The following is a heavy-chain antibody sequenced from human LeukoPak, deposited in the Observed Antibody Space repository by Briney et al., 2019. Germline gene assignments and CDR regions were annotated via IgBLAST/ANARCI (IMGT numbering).Heavy chain of an antibody. CDR3: ARAVPAAMMTGYYFDY. CDR1: GFTFSSYG. Sequence: GRALRLSCAASGFTFSSYGMHWVRQAPGKGLEWVAVISYDGSNKYYADSVRGRFTISRDNSKNTLYLQMNSLRAEDTAVYYCARAVPAAMMTGYYFDYWGQGTLVTVSS. CDR2: ISYDGSNK. V-gene: IGHV3-30*03. D-gene: IGHD2-2*01. J-gene: IGHJ4*02.